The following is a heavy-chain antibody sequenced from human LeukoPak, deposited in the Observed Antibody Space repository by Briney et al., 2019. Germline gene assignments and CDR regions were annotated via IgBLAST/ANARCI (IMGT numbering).Heavy chain of an antibody. CDR1: GGSTNSESYY. Sequence: PSQTLSLTCTASGGSTNSESYYWRWIRQPAGKGLEWIGRIHPTGNTMCNPSLESRVTISIDTSKNQFSLKLSSVTAADTAVYYCASHYSRSGIDAFDIWGQGTVVTVSS. CDR2: IHPTGNT. J-gene: IGHJ3*02. D-gene: IGHD6-6*01. CDR3: ASHYSRSGIDAFDI. V-gene: IGHV4-61*02.